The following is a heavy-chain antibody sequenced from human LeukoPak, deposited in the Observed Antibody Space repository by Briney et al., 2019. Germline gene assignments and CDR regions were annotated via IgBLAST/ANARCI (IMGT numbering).Heavy chain of an antibody. CDR3: ARTDYSHFDY. CDR2: IYSGGST. Sequence: GGSLRLSCAASGFTVSSNYTNWVRQAPGKGLEWVSIIYSGGSTYYADSVKGRFTISRDNSKNTLYLQMNSLRVEDTAVYYCARTDYSHFDYWGQGTLVTVSS. D-gene: IGHD3-16*01. V-gene: IGHV3-66*02. CDR1: GFTVSSNY. J-gene: IGHJ4*02.